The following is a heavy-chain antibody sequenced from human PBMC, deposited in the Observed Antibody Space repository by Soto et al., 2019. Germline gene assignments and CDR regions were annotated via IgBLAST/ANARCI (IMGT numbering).Heavy chain of an antibody. CDR2: IYYSGGT. CDR3: ARDSRGYSYGYQYYCDY. J-gene: IGHJ4*02. V-gene: IGHV4-30-4*01. CDR1: GGSINSCDYY. Sequence: QVQLQESGPGLVKPSQTLSLTCSVSGGSINSCDYYWSWIRQPPGKCLEWSGYIYYSGGTYYNPSLKRLVTISVDTSKHQCSLKLMSVTAADTAVYYCARDSRGYSYGYQYYCDYWGQGTVVTVSS. D-gene: IGHD5-18*01.